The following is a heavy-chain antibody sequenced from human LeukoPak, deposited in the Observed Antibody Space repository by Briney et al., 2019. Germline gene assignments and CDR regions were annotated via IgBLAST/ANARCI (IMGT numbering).Heavy chain of an antibody. CDR1: GGSISSYY. CDR2: IYYSGST. J-gene: IGHJ4*02. D-gene: IGHD6-13*01. Sequence: PSETLSLTCTASGGSISSYYWSWIRQPPGKGLEWMGYIYYSGSTNYNPSLKSRVTISVDTSKNQFSLKLSSVTAADTAVYYCARARIAAAGTSYAFDYWGQGTLVTVSS. V-gene: IGHV4-59*01. CDR3: ARARIAAAGTSYAFDY.